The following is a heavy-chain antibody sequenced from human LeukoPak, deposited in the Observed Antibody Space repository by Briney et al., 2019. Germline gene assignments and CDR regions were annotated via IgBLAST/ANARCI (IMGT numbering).Heavy chain of an antibody. V-gene: IGHV3-33*01. CDR3: AREYSSSWHYYYYGMDV. CDR2: IWYDGSNK. J-gene: IGHJ6*02. CDR1: GFTFSSYG. D-gene: IGHD6-13*01. Sequence: GGSLRLSCAASGFTFSSYGIHWVRQAPGKGLEWVAVIWYDGSNKYYADSVKGRFTISRDNSKNTLYLQMNSLRAEDTAVYYCAREYSSSWHYYYYGMDVWGQGTTVTVSS.